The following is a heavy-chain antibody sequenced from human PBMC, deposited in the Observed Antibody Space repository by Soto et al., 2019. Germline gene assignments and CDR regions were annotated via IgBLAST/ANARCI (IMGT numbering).Heavy chain of an antibody. D-gene: IGHD3-16*01. Sequence: EVQLVESGGGLVKPGGSLRLSCAASGFTFSSYSMNWVRQAPGKGLEWVSSISSSSSFIYYADSLKGRFTISRDNANNSLYLQMNSLRAEVTAVYYCERPVGGISLPDPVDFWGQGTVVTVSS. CDR2: ISSSSSFI. J-gene: IGHJ3*01. V-gene: IGHV3-21*01. CDR3: ERPVGGISLPDPVDF. CDR1: GFTFSSYS.